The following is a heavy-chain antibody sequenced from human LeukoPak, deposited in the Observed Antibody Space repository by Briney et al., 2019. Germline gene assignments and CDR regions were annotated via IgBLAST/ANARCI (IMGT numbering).Heavy chain of an antibody. CDR2: INWNGGST. J-gene: IGHJ5*02. CDR1: GFTFDDYG. V-gene: IGHV3-20*04. CDR3: ARDLGYCSGGSCYENWFDP. Sequence: PGGSLRLSCAASGFTFDDYGMSWVRQAPGKGLEWVSGINWNGGSTGYADSVKGRFTISRDNAKNSLYLQMNGLRAEDTAVYYCARDLGYCSGGSCYENWFDPWGQGTLVTVSS. D-gene: IGHD2-15*01.